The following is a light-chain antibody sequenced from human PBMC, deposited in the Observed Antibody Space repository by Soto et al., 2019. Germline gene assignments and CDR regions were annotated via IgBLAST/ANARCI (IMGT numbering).Light chain of an antibody. J-gene: IGLJ1*01. CDR2: EVT. V-gene: IGLV2-8*01. CDR3: ASYAGTKLFG. CDR1: SSDVGFYNF. Sequence: QSALTQPPSASGSPGQSLTISCTGTSSDVGFYNFVSWYQQRPGKAPKLVIYEVTKRPSGVPDRFSGSKSGSTASLTVSGLQADDEAVYYCASYAGTKLFGFGSGTKVTVL.